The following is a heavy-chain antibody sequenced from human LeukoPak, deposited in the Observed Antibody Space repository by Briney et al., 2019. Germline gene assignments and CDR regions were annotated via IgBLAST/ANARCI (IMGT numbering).Heavy chain of an antibody. CDR3: AKTYRNNDQILDY. CDR1: GLSFSNSG. Sequence: GGSLRLSCAASGLSFSNSGMNWVRQAPGKGLEWVSHISADSGILYYADSVKGRFTISRDNSKDSLFLQMSSLRAEDTAVYFCAKTYRNNDQILDYWGQGALVTVSS. J-gene: IGHJ4*02. D-gene: IGHD1/OR15-1a*01. CDR2: ISADSGIL. V-gene: IGHV3-48*04.